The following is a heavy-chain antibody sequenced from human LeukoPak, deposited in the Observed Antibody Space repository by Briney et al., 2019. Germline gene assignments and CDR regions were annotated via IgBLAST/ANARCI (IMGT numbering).Heavy chain of an antibody. D-gene: IGHD3-22*01. J-gene: IGHJ4*02. CDR3: ARPYDSSGYYNYYFDN. Sequence: GASVKVSCKASGYSFITYGISWVRQAPGQGLEWMGRISAYNRSTDYAQNLQGRVTMTTDTSTSTAYMEMRSLRSDDTAVYYCARPYDSSGYYNYYFDNWGQGTLVTVSS. V-gene: IGHV1-18*01. CDR1: GYSFITYG. CDR2: ISAYNRST.